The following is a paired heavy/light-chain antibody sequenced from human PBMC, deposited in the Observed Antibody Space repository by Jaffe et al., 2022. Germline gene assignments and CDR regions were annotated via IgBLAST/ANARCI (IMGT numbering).Light chain of an antibody. J-gene: IGKJ2*01. V-gene: IGKV1D-8*02. CDR3: QQYYSFPYT. CDR1: QGISSY. Sequence: AIWMTQSPSLLSASTGDRVTISCRMSQGISSYLAWYQQKPGKAPELLIYAASTLQSGVPSRFSGSGSGTDFTLTISCLQSEDFATYYCQQYYSFPYTFGQGTKLEIK. CDR2: AAS.
Heavy chain of an antibody. CDR2: IYYSGST. Sequence: QVQLQESGPGLVKPSETLSLTCTVSGGSISSYYWSWIRQPPGKGLEWIGYIYYSGSTNYNPSLKSRVTISVDTSKNQFSLKLSSVTAADTAVYYCARAKPGYYGSGSYREARTPFDPWGQGTLVTVSS. V-gene: IGHV4-59*01. D-gene: IGHD3-10*01. CDR3: ARAKPGYYGSGSYREARTPFDP. CDR1: GGSISSYY. J-gene: IGHJ5*02.